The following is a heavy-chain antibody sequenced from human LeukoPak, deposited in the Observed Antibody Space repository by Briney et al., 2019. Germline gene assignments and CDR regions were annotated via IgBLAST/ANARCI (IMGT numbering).Heavy chain of an antibody. CDR3: ARGRYYDSSGYYPLGY. V-gene: IGHV1-18*01. CDR1: VYTFTSYG. J-gene: IGHJ4*02. D-gene: IGHD3-22*01. Sequence: ASVKVSCKASVYTFTSYGISWVRQAPGQGLEWMGWISAYNGNTNYAQKLQGRVTMTTDTSTSTAYMELRSLRSDDTAVHYCARGRYYDSSGYYPLGYWGQGTLVTVSS. CDR2: ISAYNGNT.